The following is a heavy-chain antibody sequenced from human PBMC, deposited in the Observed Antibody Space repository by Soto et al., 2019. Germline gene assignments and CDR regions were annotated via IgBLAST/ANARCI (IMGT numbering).Heavy chain of an antibody. CDR2: IDPSDSYT. V-gene: IGHV5-10-1*01. D-gene: IGHD6-13*01. CDR3: ARERGGAPYSSSWYPNYYYDGMDV. Sequence: PGESLKISCKGSGYSFTSYWISWVRQMPGKGLEWMGRIDPSDSYTKYSPSFQGHVNISADKSISTAYLQWSSLKASDTAMYYCARERGGAPYSSSWYPNYYYDGMDVWGQGTTVTVSS. J-gene: IGHJ6*02. CDR1: GYSFTSYW.